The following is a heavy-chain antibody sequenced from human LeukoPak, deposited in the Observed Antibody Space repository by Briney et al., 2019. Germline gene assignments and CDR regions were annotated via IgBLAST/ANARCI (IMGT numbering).Heavy chain of an antibody. D-gene: IGHD2-2*01. CDR3: ARGDYVVPAAFLDY. V-gene: IGHV1-69*05. J-gene: IGHJ4*02. CDR2: IIPIFGTA. CDR1: GGTFSSYA. Sequence: GASVKVSCKASGGTFSSYAISWVRQAPGQGLEWMGGIIPIFGTANYAQKFQGRVTITTDESTSTAYMELRSLRSDDTAVYYCARGDYVVPAAFLDYWGQGTMVTVSS.